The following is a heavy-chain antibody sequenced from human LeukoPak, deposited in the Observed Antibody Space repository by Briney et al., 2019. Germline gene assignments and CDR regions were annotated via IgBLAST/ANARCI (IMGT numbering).Heavy chain of an antibody. CDR2: ISSSSSTI. CDR1: GFTFSSYS. J-gene: IGHJ6*02. CDR3: ARGFPGLFYYYYGMDV. D-gene: IGHD3-16*01. V-gene: IGHV3-48*04. Sequence: GGSLRLSCAASGFTFSSYSMNWVRQAPGKGLEWVSYISSSSSTIYYADSVKGRFTISRDNAKNSLYLQMNSLRAEDTAVYYCARGFPGLFYYYYGMDVWGQGTTVTVSS.